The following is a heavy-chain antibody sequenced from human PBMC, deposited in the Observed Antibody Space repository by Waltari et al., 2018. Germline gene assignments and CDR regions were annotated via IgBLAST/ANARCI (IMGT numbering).Heavy chain of an antibody. Sequence: EVQLVESGGGLVQPGGSRRLASAASGFSFRSYGMNWVRQAPGKGLEWISYISGSGTTIYYADSVKGRFTISRDDAENSLYLQMNSLRAEDTALYYCARRFDSWGQGTRVTVSS. CDR2: ISGSGTTI. CDR3: ARRFDS. CDR1: GFSFRSYG. J-gene: IGHJ4*02. V-gene: IGHV3-48*03.